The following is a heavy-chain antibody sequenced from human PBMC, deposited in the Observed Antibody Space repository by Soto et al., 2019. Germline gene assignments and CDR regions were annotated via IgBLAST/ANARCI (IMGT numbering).Heavy chain of an antibody. CDR2: ITGGADYT. J-gene: IGHJ6*02. Sequence: TGGSLRLSCAASGFTFNTYVTSWVRQAPGKRLEWVAAITGGADYTRYADSVKGRFTVSTDKSKTTVFLQMNSLRGDDSAIYYCATGSPLVAPGGMFLHYYYGLDVWGQGTTVTVSS. V-gene: IGHV3-23*01. CDR3: ATGSPLVAPGGMFLHYYYGLDV. D-gene: IGHD3-10*02. CDR1: GFTFNTYV.